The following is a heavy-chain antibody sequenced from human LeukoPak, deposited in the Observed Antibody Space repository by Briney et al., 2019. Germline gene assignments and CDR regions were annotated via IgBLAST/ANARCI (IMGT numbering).Heavy chain of an antibody. D-gene: IGHD1-26*01. V-gene: IGHV3-23*01. Sequence: GGSLRLSCAASGFTFSSYAMSWVRQAPGKGLEWVSAISGSGGSTYYADSVKGRFTISRDNAKNSLYLQMNSLRAEDTAVYYCARGGGSGSWFDPWGQGTLVTVSS. J-gene: IGHJ5*02. CDR2: ISGSGGST. CDR1: GFTFSSYA. CDR3: ARGGGSGSWFDP.